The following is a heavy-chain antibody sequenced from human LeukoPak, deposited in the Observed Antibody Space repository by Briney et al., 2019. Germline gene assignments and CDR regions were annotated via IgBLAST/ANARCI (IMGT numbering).Heavy chain of an antibody. CDR2: IYYSGST. Sequence: PSETLSLTCTVSGGSISSSSYYWGWIRQPPGKGLEWIGSIYYSGSTYYNPSLKSRVTISVDTSKNQFSLKLSSVTAADTAVYYCARARCRSSTSCYGDQWGQGTLVTVSS. CDR3: ARARCRSSTSCYGDQ. J-gene: IGHJ4*02. CDR1: GGSISSSSYY. D-gene: IGHD2-2*01. V-gene: IGHV4-39*07.